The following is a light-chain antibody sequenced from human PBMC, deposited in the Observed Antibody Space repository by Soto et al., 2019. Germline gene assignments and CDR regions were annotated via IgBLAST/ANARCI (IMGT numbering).Light chain of an antibody. CDR2: DAS. V-gene: IGKV1-5*01. Sequence: DIQMTQSPSTLSASVGDRVTITCRASQSISSRLAWYQQKPGKAPKLLIYDASSLESGVTSRFSGSGSGTEFTLTISSLQPDDFATYYCQQYNSYSITCGQGTRLEIK. CDR3: QQYNSYSIT. CDR1: QSISSR. J-gene: IGKJ5*01.